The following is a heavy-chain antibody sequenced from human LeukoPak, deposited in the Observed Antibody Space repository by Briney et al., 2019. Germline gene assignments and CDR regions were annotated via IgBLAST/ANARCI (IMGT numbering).Heavy chain of an antibody. Sequence: GGSLRLSCAASGFTFSSYWMSWVRQAPGKGLEWVANIKQDGSEKYYVDSVKGRFTISRDNAKNSLYLQMNSLRAEATAVYYCASAHSSGWSLLDYWGQGTLVTVSS. D-gene: IGHD6-19*01. V-gene: IGHV3-7*01. CDR2: IKQDGSEK. J-gene: IGHJ4*02. CDR3: ASAHSSGWSLLDY. CDR1: GFTFSSYW.